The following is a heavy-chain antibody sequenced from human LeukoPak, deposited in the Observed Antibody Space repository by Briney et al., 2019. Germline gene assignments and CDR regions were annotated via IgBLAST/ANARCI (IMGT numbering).Heavy chain of an antibody. CDR1: GYTFTSYD. D-gene: IGHD2-15*01. CDR2: MNPNSGNT. V-gene: IGHV1-8*01. J-gene: IGHJ6*02. Sequence: ASVKVSYKASGYTFTSYDINWVRQATGQGLEWMGWMNPNSGNTGYAQKFQGRVTMTRNTSISTAYMELSSLRSEDTAVYYCAGEGCSGGSCYKWGYYYYGMDVWGQGTTVTVSS. CDR3: AGEGCSGGSCYKWGYYYYGMDV.